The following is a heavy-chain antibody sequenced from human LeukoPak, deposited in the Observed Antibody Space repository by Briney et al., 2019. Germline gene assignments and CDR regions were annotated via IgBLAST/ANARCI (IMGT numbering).Heavy chain of an antibody. V-gene: IGHV3-64*01. Sequence: PGGSLRLSCAASGFTFSSYDMHWVRRAPGKGLEYVSAISPNGAGTYYANSVKGRFTISRDNSKNTVYLQMGSLRTEDMAVYYCARDATDDSFDIWGQGTMVTVSS. CDR2: ISPNGAGT. CDR3: ARDATDDSFDI. CDR1: GFTFSSYD. J-gene: IGHJ3*02.